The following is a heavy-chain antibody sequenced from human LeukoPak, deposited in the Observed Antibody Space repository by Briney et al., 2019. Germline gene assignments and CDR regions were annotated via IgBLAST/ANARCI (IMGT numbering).Heavy chain of an antibody. CDR2: ISAYNGNT. Sequence: ASVKVSRKASGYTFTSYGISWVRQAPGQGLEWMGWISAYNGNTNYAQKLQGRVTMTTDTSTSTAYMELRSLRSDDTAVYYCARVLGQQLPSGWFDPWGQGTLVTVSS. D-gene: IGHD6-13*01. CDR3: ARVLGQQLPSGWFDP. CDR1: GYTFTSYG. V-gene: IGHV1-18*01. J-gene: IGHJ5*02.